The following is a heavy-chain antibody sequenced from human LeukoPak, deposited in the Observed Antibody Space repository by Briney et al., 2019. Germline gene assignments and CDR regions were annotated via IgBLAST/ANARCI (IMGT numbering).Heavy chain of an antibody. D-gene: IGHD3-10*01. Sequence: SETLSLTCTVSGGSISSYYWSWIRQPAEKGLEWIGRIYTSGSTNYNPSLKSRVTMSVDTSKNQFSLKLSSVTAADTAVYYCARDYYGSGCYYLGGDTDYWGQGTLVTVSS. CDR3: ARDYYGSGCYYLGGDTDY. J-gene: IGHJ4*02. CDR2: IYTSGST. CDR1: GGSISSYY. V-gene: IGHV4-4*07.